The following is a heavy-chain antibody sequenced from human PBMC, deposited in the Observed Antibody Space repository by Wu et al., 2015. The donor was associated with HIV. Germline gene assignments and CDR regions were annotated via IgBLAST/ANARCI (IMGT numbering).Heavy chain of an antibody. CDR3: ARGGQTYYYDSSGYYYSRDAFDI. D-gene: IGHD3-22*01. J-gene: IGHJ3*02. Sequence: QVQLVQSGAEVKKPGSSVKVSCKASGGTFSSYAISWVRQAPGQGLEWMGGIIPIFGTANYAQKFQGRVTITTDESTSTAYMELSSLRSEDTAVYYCARGGQTYYYDSSGYYYSRDAFDIWGQGTNGHRLF. V-gene: IGHV1-69*05. CDR1: GGTFSSYA. CDR2: IIPIFGTA.